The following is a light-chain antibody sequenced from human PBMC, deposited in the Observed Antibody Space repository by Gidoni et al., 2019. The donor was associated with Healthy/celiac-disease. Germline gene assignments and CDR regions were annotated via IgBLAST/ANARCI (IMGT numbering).Light chain of an antibody. CDR1: QSVSSSY. CDR3: QQYCSSPLT. J-gene: IGKJ4*01. V-gene: IGKV3-20*01. Sequence: EIVLTQFPSTLSLAPGERATLSCKASQSVSSSYLACYKQKPGQAPRLLLYGASSRATGNPDSFSGSGSGTDFTLTISSLEPEDYAVYYCQQYCSSPLTFGGGTQVEIK. CDR2: GAS.